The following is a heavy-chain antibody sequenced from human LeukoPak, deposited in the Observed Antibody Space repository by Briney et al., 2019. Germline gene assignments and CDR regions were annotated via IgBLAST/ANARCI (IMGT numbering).Heavy chain of an antibody. J-gene: IGHJ5*02. CDR3: ARDLPSGGTFDP. CDR1: GGSISSGSYY. CDR2: IYTSGST. D-gene: IGHD1-1*01. Sequence: SETLSLTCTVSGGSISSGSYYWSWIRQPAGKGLEWIGRIYTSGSTNYNPSLKSRVTISVDTSKNQFSLKLSSVTAADTAVYYYARDLPSGGTFDPWGQGTLVTVSS. V-gene: IGHV4-61*02.